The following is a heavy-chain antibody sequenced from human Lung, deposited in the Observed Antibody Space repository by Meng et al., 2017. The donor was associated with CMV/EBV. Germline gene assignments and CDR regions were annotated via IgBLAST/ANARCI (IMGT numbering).Heavy chain of an antibody. V-gene: IGHV1-46*01. CDR2: INPSGGST. CDR3: ARVGPAAGTGFFDY. D-gene: IGHD6-13*01. CDR1: GYTFTGYY. J-gene: IGHJ4*02. Sequence: ASVXVSCKASGYTFTGYYMHWVRQAPGQGLEWMGRINPSGGSTSYAQKFQGRVTMTRDTSTSTVYMELSSLRSEDTAVYYCARVGPAAGTGFFDYWGQGTLVTVSS.